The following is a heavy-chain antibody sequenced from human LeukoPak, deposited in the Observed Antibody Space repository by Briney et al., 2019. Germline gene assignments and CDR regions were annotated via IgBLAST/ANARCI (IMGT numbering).Heavy chain of an antibody. V-gene: IGHV4-59*01. D-gene: IGHD3-22*01. CDR2: GHYSGST. Sequence: SETLSLTYTVSGDSICSYYWNWIRKPPGKGMEWIGYGHYSGSTNYNPSLKSRVTFSVDTSKSQFSLKLSSVTAADTAVYYCARSTGLGYDSSGYYPLDYWGQGTLVTVSS. CDR3: ARSTGLGYDSSGYYPLDY. J-gene: IGHJ4*02. CDR1: GDSICSYY.